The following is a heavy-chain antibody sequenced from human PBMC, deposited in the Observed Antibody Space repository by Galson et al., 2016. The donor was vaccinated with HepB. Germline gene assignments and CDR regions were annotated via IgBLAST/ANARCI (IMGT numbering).Heavy chain of an antibody. CDR3: VRGVFDS. V-gene: IGHV3-21*01. J-gene: IGHJ4*02. Sequence: SLRLSCAASGFDFSSSGMNWVRPAPGKGLEGVSSLSGTTNYVFYADSVKGRFTISRDNAKNSVYLQMNSLTAEDTAFYYCVRGVFDSWGQGTLVTVSS. CDR2: LSGTTNYV. CDR1: GFDFSSSG.